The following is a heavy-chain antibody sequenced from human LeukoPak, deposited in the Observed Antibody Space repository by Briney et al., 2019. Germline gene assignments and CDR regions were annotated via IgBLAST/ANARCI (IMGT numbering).Heavy chain of an antibody. J-gene: IGHJ5*02. Sequence: PGRSLRLSCAASGFTFSSYAMHWVRQAPGKGLEWVTFIRYDGSNKYYADSVKGRFTISRDSSKNTLYLQMNSLKAEDTAVYYCARDHTMWSNWFDPWGQGTLVTVSS. D-gene: IGHD2-21*01. CDR2: IRYDGSNK. V-gene: IGHV3-30*04. CDR3: ARDHTMWSNWFDP. CDR1: GFTFSSYA.